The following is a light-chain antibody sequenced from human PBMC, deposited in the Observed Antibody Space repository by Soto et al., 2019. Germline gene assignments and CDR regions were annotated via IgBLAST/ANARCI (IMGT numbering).Light chain of an antibody. V-gene: IGKV3-15*01. Sequence: EIVMTQSPDTLYVPPVSGRTLSWMASQSVRSKLAWYQQKAGQAPRLLIYGASTRATGIPDRFSGSGSGTEFTLTISSLQSEDFAVYYCQQYNSWPPITFGQGTRLEIK. CDR1: QSVRSK. CDR3: QQYNSWPPIT. CDR2: GAS. J-gene: IGKJ5*01.